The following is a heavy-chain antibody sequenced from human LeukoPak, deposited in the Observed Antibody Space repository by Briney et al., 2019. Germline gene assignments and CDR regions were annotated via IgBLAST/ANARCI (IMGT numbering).Heavy chain of an antibody. Sequence: GGSLRLSCSASGFTFSSYAMHWVRQAPGKGLEWVAVISYDGSNKYYADSVKGRFTISRDNSKNTLYLQMNSLRAEDTAVYYCARDRVGATDYFDYWGQGTLVTVSS. CDR3: ARDRVGATDYFDY. J-gene: IGHJ4*02. D-gene: IGHD1-26*01. V-gene: IGHV3-30-3*01. CDR1: GFTFSSYA. CDR2: ISYDGSNK.